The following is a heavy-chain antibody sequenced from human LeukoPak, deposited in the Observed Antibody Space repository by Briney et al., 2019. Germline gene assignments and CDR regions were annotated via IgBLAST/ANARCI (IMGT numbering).Heavy chain of an antibody. V-gene: IGHV3-74*01. CDR3: ARVAAGGKHDYGDYGD. CDR2: INSDGSST. CDR1: GFTFSTYW. J-gene: IGHJ4*02. Sequence: PGGSLRLSCAASGFTFSTYWMHWVRQVPGKGLVWVSRINSDGSSTSYADSVKGRFTISRDNAKNTLYLQMNSLRAEDTAVYYCARVAAGGKHDYGDYGDWGQGTLVTVSS. D-gene: IGHD4-17*01.